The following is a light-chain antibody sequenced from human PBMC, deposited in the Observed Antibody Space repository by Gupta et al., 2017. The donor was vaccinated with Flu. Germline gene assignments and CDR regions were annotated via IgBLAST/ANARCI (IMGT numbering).Light chain of an antibody. V-gene: IGKV3-15*01. CDR1: QSVSSN. Sequence: EIVITQSPATLSLSPGERSTLSCRASQSVSSNLAWYQQKPGQAPRLLIYGASTRATGIPARFSGSGSGTEFTLTISSLQSEDFAVYYCQQDNNWPRTFGQGTKVEIK. J-gene: IGKJ1*01. CDR3: QQDNNWPRT. CDR2: GAS.